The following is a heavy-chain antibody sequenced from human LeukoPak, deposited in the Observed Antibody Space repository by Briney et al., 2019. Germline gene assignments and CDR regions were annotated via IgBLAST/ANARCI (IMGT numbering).Heavy chain of an antibody. CDR3: ARLLGYCSSTSCQGDAFDI. Sequence: GGSLRLSCAASGFTFSDYYMSWIRQAPGKGLEWVSYISSSGSTIYYADSVKGRFTISRDNAKNSPYLQMNSLRAEDTAVYYCARLLGYCSSTSCQGDAFDIWGQGTMVTVSS. CDR1: GFTFSDYY. V-gene: IGHV3-11*01. D-gene: IGHD2-2*01. J-gene: IGHJ3*02. CDR2: ISSSGSTI.